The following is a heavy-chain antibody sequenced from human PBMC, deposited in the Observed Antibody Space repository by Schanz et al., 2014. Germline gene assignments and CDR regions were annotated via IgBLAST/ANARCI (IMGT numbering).Heavy chain of an antibody. CDR1: GFTVNTNY. CDR3: ARGTHLDL. V-gene: IGHV3-53*01. J-gene: IGHJ5*02. Sequence: EVQLVESGGGLIQPGGSLRLSCAVSGFTVNTNYMSWVRQAPGKGLEWISSMYINSGSTQYADSVKGRFTISRDNAKKSVSLQMHSLRGEDTAVYYCARGTHLDLWGQGTLVGVSS. CDR2: MYINSGST.